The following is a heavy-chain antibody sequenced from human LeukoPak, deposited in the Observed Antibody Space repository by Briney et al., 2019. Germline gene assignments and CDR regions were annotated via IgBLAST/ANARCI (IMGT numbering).Heavy chain of an antibody. V-gene: IGHV1-18*01. J-gene: IGHJ3*02. CDR1: GYTFTSYG. D-gene: IGHD2-2*01. Sequence: ASVNVSCKASGYTFTSYGISWVRQAPGQGLEWMGWISAYNGNTNYAQKLQGRVTMTTDTSTSTAYMELRSLRSDDTAVYYCARDAVVPAAISRDDAFDIWGQGTMVTVSS. CDR3: ARDAVVPAAISRDDAFDI. CDR2: ISAYNGNT.